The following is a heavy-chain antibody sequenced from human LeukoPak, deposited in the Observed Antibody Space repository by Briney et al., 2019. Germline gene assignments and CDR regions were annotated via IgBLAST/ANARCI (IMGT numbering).Heavy chain of an antibody. V-gene: IGHV3-7*01. Sequence: GGSLRLSCAASGFTLSSYWMSWVRQAPGKGLEWVANIKQDGSEKYYVDSVKGRFTISRDNAKNSLYLQMNSLRAEDTAVYYCARDSEYQLLGAFDIWGQGTMVTVSS. J-gene: IGHJ3*02. CDR3: ARDSEYQLLGAFDI. CDR2: IKQDGSEK. CDR1: GFTLSSYW. D-gene: IGHD2-2*01.